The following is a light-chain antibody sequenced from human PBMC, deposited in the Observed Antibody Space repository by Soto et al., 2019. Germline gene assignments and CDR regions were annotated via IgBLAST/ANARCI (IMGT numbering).Light chain of an antibody. Sequence: DIQMTQSPSTLCASVGDRVTITCRASQSIDSWLAWYQQKPGKAPKLLMYKASSLESGVPSRFSGSGSETEFTLTISSLQPDDFATYYCQHYKSYPWTFGQGTKVEIK. CDR2: KAS. CDR3: QHYKSYPWT. V-gene: IGKV1-5*03. J-gene: IGKJ1*01. CDR1: QSIDSW.